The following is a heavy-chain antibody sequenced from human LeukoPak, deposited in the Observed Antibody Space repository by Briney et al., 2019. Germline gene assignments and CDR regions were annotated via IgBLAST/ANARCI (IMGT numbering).Heavy chain of an antibody. CDR3: ARGPQQLGFDY. Sequence: ASVKVSCKASGYTFTSYDINWVRRATGQGLEWMGWMNPNSGNTGFAQKFQGRVTMARNTSISTAYMELSSLRSEDTALYYCARGPQQLGFDYWAREPWSPSPQ. V-gene: IGHV1-8*01. CDR2: MNPNSGNT. D-gene: IGHD6-13*01. J-gene: IGHJ4*02. CDR1: GYTFTSYD.